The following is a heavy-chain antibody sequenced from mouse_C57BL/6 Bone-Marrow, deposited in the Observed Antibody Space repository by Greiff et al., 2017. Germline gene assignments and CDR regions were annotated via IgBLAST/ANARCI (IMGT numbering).Heavy chain of an antibody. Sequence: QVQLQPSVAALVRPGTSVKMSCKASGYTFTNYWIGWAKQRPGHGLEWIGDIYPGGGYTNYTEKFKGKATLTADKSSSTAYMQFSSLTSEDSAIYYCARGYYGSSPWYFDVWGTGTTVTVSS. J-gene: IGHJ1*03. D-gene: IGHD1-1*01. CDR3: ARGYYGSSPWYFDV. CDR1: GYTFTNYW. CDR2: IYPGGGYT. V-gene: IGHV1-63*01.